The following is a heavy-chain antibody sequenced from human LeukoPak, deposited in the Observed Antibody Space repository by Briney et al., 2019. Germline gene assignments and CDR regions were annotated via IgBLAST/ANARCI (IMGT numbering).Heavy chain of an antibody. CDR3: ARNNGMDV. CDR1: GFTLSNHW. CDR2: VNRDGSET. V-gene: IGHV3-7*03. J-gene: IGHJ6*02. Sequence: GGSLRLSCAASGFTLSNHWMTWVRQVPGRGPEWVANVNRDGSETYYLDSVKGRFTISKDNAKNSLYLQMNSLRAEDTALYHCARNNGMDVWGQGTTIIVSS.